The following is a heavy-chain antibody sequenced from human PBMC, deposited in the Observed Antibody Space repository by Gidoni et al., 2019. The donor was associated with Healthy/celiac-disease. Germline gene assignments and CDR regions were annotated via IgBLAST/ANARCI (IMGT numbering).Heavy chain of an antibody. D-gene: IGHD3-3*01. CDR3: ARGKLQSYYDFWSALIEFYYYGMDV. Sequence: QVQLQQWGAGLLKPSEPLSLTCAVHGGSYSGYSWRWIRQPPGKGLEWIGVINHSGSTNYNPSLKSRVTISVDTSKNQFTLKLSSVTAADTAVYYCARGKLQSYYDFWSALIEFYYYGMDVWGQGTTVTVSS. J-gene: IGHJ6*02. CDR1: GGSYSGYS. CDR2: INHSGST. V-gene: IGHV4-34*01.